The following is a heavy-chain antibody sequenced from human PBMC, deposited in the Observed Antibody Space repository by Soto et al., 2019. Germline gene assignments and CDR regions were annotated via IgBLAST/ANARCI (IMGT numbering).Heavy chain of an antibody. D-gene: IGHD3-16*01. CDR1: GFTFGDYA. CDR2: IRSKAYGGTT. CDR3: TRDFPRIMITFGGVDAFDI. Sequence: GGSLRLSCTASGFTFGDYAMSWFRQAPGKGLEWVGFIRSKAYGGTTEYAASVKGRFTISRDDSKSIAYLQMNSLKTEDTAVYYCTRDFPRIMITFGGVDAFDIWGQRTMVTVSS. J-gene: IGHJ3*02. V-gene: IGHV3-49*03.